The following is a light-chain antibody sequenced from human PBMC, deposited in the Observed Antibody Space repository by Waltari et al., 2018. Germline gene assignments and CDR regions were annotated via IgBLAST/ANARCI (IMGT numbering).Light chain of an antibody. CDR2: GAS. V-gene: IGKV3-20*01. CDR1: QRVPHNY. J-gene: IGKJ4*01. CDR3: QQYGSFT. Sequence: IVLTQSPGTLSLSPGERATLSCRASQRVPHNYLAWYQHKPGQAPRLLIYGASRRATGTPDRISGSGSGTDFTLTISRLESEDSAVYFCQQYGSFTFGGGTKVEIK.